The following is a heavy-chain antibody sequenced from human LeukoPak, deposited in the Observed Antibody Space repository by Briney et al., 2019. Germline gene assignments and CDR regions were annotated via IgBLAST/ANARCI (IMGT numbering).Heavy chain of an antibody. CDR1: GFTFSTYG. V-gene: IGHV3-48*04. Sequence: PGGSLRLSCAASGFTFSTYGMSWVRQAPGKGLEWVSGISGSGGSTIYYADSVKGRFTISRDNAKNSLYLQMNSLRAEDTAVYYCARETCGGDCYLMTYYYYCMDVWGKGTTVTISS. CDR2: ISGSGGSTI. CDR3: ARETCGGDCYLMTYYYYCMDV. D-gene: IGHD2-21*02. J-gene: IGHJ6*03.